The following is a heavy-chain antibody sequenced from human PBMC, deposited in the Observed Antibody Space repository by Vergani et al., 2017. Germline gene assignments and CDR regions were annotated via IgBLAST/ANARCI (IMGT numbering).Heavy chain of an antibody. V-gene: IGHV3-7*01. J-gene: IGHJ4*02. CDR1: GFTFSSSW. D-gene: IGHD3-9*01. Sequence: EVQLVESGGGLVQPGGSLRLSCAASGFTFSSSWMSWVRQAPGTGLEWVANIKQDGSEKYYVDSVKGRFTISRDNAKNSLYLQMNSLRAEDTAVYYCARVDWYSGDYWGQGTLVTVSS. CDR2: IKQDGSEK. CDR3: ARVDWYSGDY.